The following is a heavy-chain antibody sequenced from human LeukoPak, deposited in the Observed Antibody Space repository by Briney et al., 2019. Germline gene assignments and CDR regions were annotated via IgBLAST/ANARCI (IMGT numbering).Heavy chain of an antibody. V-gene: IGHV1-8*01. CDR1: GYSFSNFH. CDR3: ARTPPKGDIDT. D-gene: IGHD2-21*02. J-gene: IGHJ5*02. Sequence: ASVTVSCTASGYSFSNFHINWVRQASRQGLEWIGWVSPKTGDRGYALKFQGRVTMTSDTSETTVYMEVRSLTSEDTAVYYCARTPPKGDIDTWGQGTMVTVSS. CDR2: VSPKTGDR.